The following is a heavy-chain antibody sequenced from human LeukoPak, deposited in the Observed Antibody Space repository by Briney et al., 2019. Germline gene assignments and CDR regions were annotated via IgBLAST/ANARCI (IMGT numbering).Heavy chain of an antibody. CDR1: GFTVSSNY. Sequence: GGSLRLSCAASGFTVSSNYMSWARQAPGKGLEWVSVIYSGGSTYYADPVKGRFTISRDNSKNTLYLQMNSLRAEDTAVYYCASTGWLHYYYYMDVWGKGTTVTISS. V-gene: IGHV3-66*01. CDR2: IYSGGST. J-gene: IGHJ6*03. CDR3: ASTGWLHYYYYMDV. D-gene: IGHD6-19*01.